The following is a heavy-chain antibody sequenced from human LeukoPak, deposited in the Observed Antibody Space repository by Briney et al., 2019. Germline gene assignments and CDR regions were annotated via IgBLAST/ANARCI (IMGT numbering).Heavy chain of an antibody. D-gene: IGHD7-27*01. V-gene: IGHV3-23*01. J-gene: IGHJ4*02. Sequence: GGSLRLSCEASGFTFSSYAMNWVRQAPGKGLEWVSVISGSGGNTYYADSVKGRFTISRDNFKNTVHLQMNSLRAEDTAMYYCVRDGAHWDLDYWGQGTLVTVSS. CDR1: GFTFSSYA. CDR2: ISGSGGNT. CDR3: VRDGAHWDLDY.